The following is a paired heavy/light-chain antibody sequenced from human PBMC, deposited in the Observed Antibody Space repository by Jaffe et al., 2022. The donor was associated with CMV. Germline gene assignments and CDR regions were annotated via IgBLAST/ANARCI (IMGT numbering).Light chain of an antibody. CDR2: GAS. Sequence: EIVMTQSPATLSVSPGERATLSCRASQSVSSNLAWYQQKPGQAPRLLIYGASTRATGIPARFSGSGSGTEFTLTISSLQSEDFAVYYCQQYNNWPRGTFGQGTRLEIK. V-gene: IGKV3-15*01. CDR1: QSVSSN. CDR3: QQYNNWPRGT. J-gene: IGKJ5*01.
Heavy chain of an antibody. CDR1: GGSISSSTYY. CDR2: IYYSGSS. D-gene: IGHD4-17*01. V-gene: IGHV4-39*01. Sequence: QLQLQESGPGLVKPSETLSLTCIVSGGSISSSTYYWGWIRQPPGKGLEWIGNIYYSGSSFYNPSLKSRVTISVDTSKNQFSLKVRSVTAADTAVYYCARRSTVTPFDYWGQGTLVTVSS. CDR3: ARRSTVTPFDY. J-gene: IGHJ4*02.